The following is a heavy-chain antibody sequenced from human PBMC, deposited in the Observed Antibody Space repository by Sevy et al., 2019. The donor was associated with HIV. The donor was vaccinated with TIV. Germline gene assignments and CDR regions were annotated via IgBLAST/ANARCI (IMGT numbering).Heavy chain of an antibody. V-gene: IGHV1-8*01. Sequence: ASVKVSCQTSGYAFSNYEINWVRQATGQGLEWMGRMNPNSGDTSYSQKFQGRVTMTSDTPTSTVYMELSGLRFEDTAVYYCARGWTRIYQVLPVSWGQGTLVTVS. CDR2: MNPNSGDT. CDR3: ARGWTRIYQVLPVS. CDR1: GYAFSNYE. D-gene: IGHD2-2*01. J-gene: IGHJ5*02.